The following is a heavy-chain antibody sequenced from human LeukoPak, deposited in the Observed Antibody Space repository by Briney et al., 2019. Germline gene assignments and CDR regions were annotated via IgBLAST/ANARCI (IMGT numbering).Heavy chain of an antibody. CDR3: VRRWNTVTEYYCDY. CDR1: HFNFTSYW. J-gene: IGHJ4*02. V-gene: IGHV5-51*01. Sequence: GESLQIYCQGSHFNFTSYWLGWVRQLPGKGLEWMGIIYPGDSDTRYSPSFQGQVTRSPDKSISTAYLQWSSLKASDTAMYYCVRRWNTVTEYYCDYWGQGTLVTVSS. D-gene: IGHD4-17*01. CDR2: IYPGDSDT.